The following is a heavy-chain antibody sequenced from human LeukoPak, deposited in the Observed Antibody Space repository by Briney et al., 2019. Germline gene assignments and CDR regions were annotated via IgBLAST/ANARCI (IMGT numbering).Heavy chain of an antibody. Sequence: PGGSLRLSCAASGFTFSSYAMSSVRHAPGKGLDWVSAISGSGGSTYHADSVKGRFTISRDNSKNTLYLQMNSLRAEDTAVYYCAKDLWHGDNTDYWGQGTLVTVSS. J-gene: IGHJ4*02. D-gene: IGHD4-17*01. CDR1: GFTFSSYA. V-gene: IGHV3-23*01. CDR2: ISGSGGST. CDR3: AKDLWHGDNTDY.